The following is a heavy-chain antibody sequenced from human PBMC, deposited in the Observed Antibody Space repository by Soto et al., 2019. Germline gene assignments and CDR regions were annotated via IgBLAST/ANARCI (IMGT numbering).Heavy chain of an antibody. CDR2: ISHDGQNI. CDR1: GFTFSAYG. J-gene: IGHJ4*02. V-gene: IGHV3-30*18. D-gene: IGHD3-22*01. Sequence: QVQLVESGGGVVQPGRSLRLSCAASGFTFSAYGMHWVRQAPGKGLEWVAVISHDGQNIKYADSVKGRFTISRDNSRDTLYLHMKPLRIDDAALYHWAKDSYYDTGGYNYGSPVYWGPGTLVTISS. CDR3: AKDSYYDTGGYNYGSPVY.